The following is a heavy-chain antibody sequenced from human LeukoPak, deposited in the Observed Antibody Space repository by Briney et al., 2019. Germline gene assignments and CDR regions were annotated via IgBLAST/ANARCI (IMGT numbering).Heavy chain of an antibody. V-gene: IGHV3-64*01. D-gene: IGHD1-26*01. CDR1: GFTFSSYA. Sequence: PGGSLRLSCAASGFTFSSYAMHWVRQAPGKGLEYVSAISSNGGSTYYANSVKGRFTISRDNSKNTLYLQMGSLRAEDMAVYYCAKDSGSQHLQYYFDYWGQGTLVTVSS. CDR2: ISSNGGST. J-gene: IGHJ4*02. CDR3: AKDSGSQHLQYYFDY.